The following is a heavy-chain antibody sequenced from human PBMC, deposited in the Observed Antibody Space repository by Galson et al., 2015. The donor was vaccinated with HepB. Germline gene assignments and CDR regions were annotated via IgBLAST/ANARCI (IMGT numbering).Heavy chain of an antibody. Sequence: SLRLSCAASGFTFSSYAMSWVRQAPGKGLEWVSAISGSGGSTYYADSVKGRFTISRDNSKNTLYLQMNSLRAEDTAVYYCAKDYDILIRGFDYWGQGTLVTVSS. CDR3: AKDYDILIRGFDY. CDR2: ISGSGGST. J-gene: IGHJ4*02. D-gene: IGHD3-9*01. V-gene: IGHV3-23*01. CDR1: GFTFSSYA.